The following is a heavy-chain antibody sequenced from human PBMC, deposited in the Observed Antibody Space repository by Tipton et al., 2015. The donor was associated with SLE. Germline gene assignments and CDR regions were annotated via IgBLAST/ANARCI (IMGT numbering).Heavy chain of an antibody. J-gene: IGHJ6*03. Sequence: TLSLTCTVSGGSISSYYWSWIRQPPGKGLEWIGYIYTSGSTNYNPSLKSRVTISVDTSKNQFSLKLSSVTAADTAVYYCARGRVYDGVYYYMDVWGKGTTVTVSS. CDR1: GGSISSYY. V-gene: IGHV4-4*08. CDR2: IYTSGST. D-gene: IGHD5/OR15-5a*01. CDR3: ARGRVYDGVYYYMDV.